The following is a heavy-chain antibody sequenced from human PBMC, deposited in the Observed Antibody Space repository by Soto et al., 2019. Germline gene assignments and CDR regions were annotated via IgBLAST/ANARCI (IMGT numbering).Heavy chain of an antibody. CDR3: ARDRDLYDFWSGYYLDAFDI. Sequence: PGGSLRLSCAASGFTFSSYSMNWVRQAPGKGLEWVSSISSSSSYIYYADSVKGRFTISRDNAKNSLYLQMNSLRAEDTAVYYCARDRDLYDFWSGYYLDAFDIWGQGTMVTVS. CDR2: ISSSSSYI. J-gene: IGHJ3*02. D-gene: IGHD3-3*01. V-gene: IGHV3-21*01. CDR1: GFTFSSYS.